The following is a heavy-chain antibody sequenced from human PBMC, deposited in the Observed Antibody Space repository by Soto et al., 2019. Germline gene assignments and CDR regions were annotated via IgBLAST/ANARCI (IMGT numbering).Heavy chain of an antibody. D-gene: IGHD3-3*01. CDR1: GFTFSTYD. CDR3: ARDLTIFGVVISED. Sequence: QVQLVESGGGVVQPGRSLRLSCAASGFTFSTYDMHWVRQAPGKGLEWVAVISYDGYNKYYADSVKGRFTISRDNSKNTCYVQLNSLRAEDTAVYYCARDLTIFGVVISEDWGQGTLVTVSS. J-gene: IGHJ4*02. V-gene: IGHV3-30-3*01. CDR2: ISYDGYNK.